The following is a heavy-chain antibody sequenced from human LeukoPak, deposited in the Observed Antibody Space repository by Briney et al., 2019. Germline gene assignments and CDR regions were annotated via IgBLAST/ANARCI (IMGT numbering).Heavy chain of an antibody. D-gene: IGHD6-19*01. J-gene: IGHJ4*02. CDR1: GYTLNRDW. Sequence: GGSLRLSCAASGYTLNRDWTAWVRQAPGKGLEGVANIKEDGSEKNYVDSVKGRSTISRDNAVNSVYLQMNDLRAEDTGVYYCATKEPSTSGWSYWGQGTLVTVSS. CDR3: ATKEPSTSGWSY. CDR2: IKEDGSEK. V-gene: IGHV3-7*01.